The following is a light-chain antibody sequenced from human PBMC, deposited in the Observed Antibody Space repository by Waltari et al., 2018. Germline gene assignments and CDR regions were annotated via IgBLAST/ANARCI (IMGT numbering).Light chain of an antibody. CDR1: QSVPSIS. CDR3: QQYDGEVVT. CDR2: GTS. V-gene: IGKV3-20*01. J-gene: IGKJ4*01. Sequence: EIVLTQSPGTLSLSPGERATLSCRASQSVPSISLTWYHKKVGQAPRLLIYGTSSRATGIPDRFSGSGSGTEFTLTISRLEPEDFAVYYCQQYDGEVVTFGGGTKVEI.